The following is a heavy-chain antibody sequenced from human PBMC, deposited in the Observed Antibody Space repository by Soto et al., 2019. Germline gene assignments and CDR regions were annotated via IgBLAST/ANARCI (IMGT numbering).Heavy chain of an antibody. D-gene: IGHD6-19*01. V-gene: IGHV3-23*01. CDR1: GFALSQYG. CDR2: IRSFDYRT. CDR3: AKDVESGWYEAFDY. Sequence: LRLSCTASGFALSQYGMSWVRQAPGKGLEWVSSIRSFDYRTNYADSVKGRFTISRDNSKSTLSLQMNSLRAEDTAVYYCAKDVESGWYEAFDYWGPGTLVTVSS. J-gene: IGHJ4*02.